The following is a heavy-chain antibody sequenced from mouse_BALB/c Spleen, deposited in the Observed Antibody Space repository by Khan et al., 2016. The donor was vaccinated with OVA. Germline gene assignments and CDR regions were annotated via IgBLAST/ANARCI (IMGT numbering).Heavy chain of an antibody. V-gene: IGHV5-12-2*01. Sequence: EVELVESGGGLVQPGGSLKLSCAASGFTFSSNTMSWVRQTPEKRLECVAYITNGGGSTYYPDTVKGRFTISRDNAKNTLYLQMSSLKSEDTAMYYCARVPTFSTTALDYWGQGTSVTVSS. CDR1: GFTFSSNT. D-gene: IGHD1-2*01. CDR2: ITNGGGST. J-gene: IGHJ4*01. CDR3: ARVPTFSTTALDY.